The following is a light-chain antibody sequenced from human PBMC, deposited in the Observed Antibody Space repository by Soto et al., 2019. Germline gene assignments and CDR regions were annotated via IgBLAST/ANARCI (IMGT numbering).Light chain of an antibody. J-gene: IGKJ1*01. Sequence: ELVMTQARGALTVFALEGARLSHRASQSVSGYLVWYTQKPGQAPRLLIYDASTRAAGIPARFIGSGSGTDFTLTISSLEPEDSAVYYCQQHLGRHKFGQGNTGDI. CDR1: QSVSGY. CDR2: DAS. CDR3: QQHLGRHK. V-gene: IGKV3-11*01.